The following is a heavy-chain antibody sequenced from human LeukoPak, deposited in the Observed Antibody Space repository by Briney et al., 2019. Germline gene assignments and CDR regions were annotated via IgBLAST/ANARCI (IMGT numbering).Heavy chain of an antibody. V-gene: IGHV3-7*01. CDR1: GITFSGYW. Sequence: PGGSLRLSCTASGITFSGYWMSWVRQPPGKGLEWVANIKQDGSEKYYVDSVKGRFTISRDNAKNSLYLQMNSLRAEDTAVYYCARENYFDYWGQGTLVTVSS. CDR2: IKQDGSEK. CDR3: ARENYFDY. J-gene: IGHJ4*02.